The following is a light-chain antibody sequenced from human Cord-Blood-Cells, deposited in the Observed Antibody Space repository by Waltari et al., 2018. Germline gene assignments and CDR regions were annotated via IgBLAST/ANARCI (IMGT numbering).Light chain of an antibody. V-gene: IGLV1-40*01. Sequence: QSVLTQPPSVSGAPGPRVPIPCTWTRPNTRAGYDVHWSPPLPGTAPKLLIYGNSNRPSGVPDRFSGSKSGTSASLAITGLQAEDEADYYCQSYDGSLSGYYVFGTGTKVTVL. J-gene: IGLJ1*01. CDR1: RPNTRAGYD. CDR3: QSYDGSLSGYYV. CDR2: GNS.